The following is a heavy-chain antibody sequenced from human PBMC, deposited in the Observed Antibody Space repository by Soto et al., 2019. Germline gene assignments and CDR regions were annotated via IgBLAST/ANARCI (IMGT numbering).Heavy chain of an antibody. CDR3: TRDPSIAVAVTYYYYGMDV. D-gene: IGHD6-19*01. Sequence: SLRLSCTASGFTFGDYAMSWVRQAPGKGLEWVGFIRSKAYGGTTEYAASVKGRFTISRDDSKSIAYLQMNSLKTEDTAVYYCTRDPSIAVAVTYYYYGMDVWGQGTTVTVSS. J-gene: IGHJ6*02. V-gene: IGHV3-49*04. CDR1: GFTFGDYA. CDR2: IRSKAYGGTT.